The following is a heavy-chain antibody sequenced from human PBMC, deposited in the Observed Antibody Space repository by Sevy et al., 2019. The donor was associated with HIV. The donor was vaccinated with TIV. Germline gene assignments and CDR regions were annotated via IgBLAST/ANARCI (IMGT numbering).Heavy chain of an antibody. Sequence: SETLSLTCTVSDGSITSLYWNWIRQPPGKGLEWIANIYYNGHINYNPSLKSRVPLSLDTSKNQFSLRLSSVTAADTAMYYCAGENAWGRGYSWGQGTLVTVSS. CDR1: DGSITSLY. D-gene: IGHD1-26*01. CDR3: AGENAWGRGYS. J-gene: IGHJ4*02. CDR2: IYYNGHI. V-gene: IGHV4-59*08.